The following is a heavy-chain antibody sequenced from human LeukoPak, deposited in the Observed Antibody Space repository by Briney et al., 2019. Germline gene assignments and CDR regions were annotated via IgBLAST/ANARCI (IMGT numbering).Heavy chain of an antibody. V-gene: IGHV4-39*07. J-gene: IGHJ4*02. CDR1: GGPISCSSYY. D-gene: IGHD3-10*01. CDR2: IYYSGST. CDR3: ARIHRDSGSPTWFY. Sequence: PSETLSLTCTISGGPISCSSYYWGWVRQPPGKGLEWIGSIYYSGSTYYNPSLKSRVTISVDTSKNQSSLKLSSVTAADTAVYYCARIHRDSGSPTWFYWGQGTLVTVSS.